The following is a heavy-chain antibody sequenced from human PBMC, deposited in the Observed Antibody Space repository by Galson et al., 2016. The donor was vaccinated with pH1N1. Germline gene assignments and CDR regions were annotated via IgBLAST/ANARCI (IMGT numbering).Heavy chain of an antibody. D-gene: IGHD2-15*01. J-gene: IGHJ4*01. CDR2: VQDDGTTE. Sequence: SLRLSCAASGFTFSNYGMHWVRQAPGKGLEWVAFVQDDGTTEYYADSMKGRFTISRDNSQKTLYLQMNNLRVDETAVYYCARDRGAPGSPPLYFFNDWGHGTLVIVSS. CDR1: GFTFSNYG. V-gene: IGHV3-30*02. CDR3: ARDRGAPGSPPLYFFND.